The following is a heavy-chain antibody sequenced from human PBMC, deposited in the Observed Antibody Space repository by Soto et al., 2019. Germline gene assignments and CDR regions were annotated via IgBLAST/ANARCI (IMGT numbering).Heavy chain of an antibody. CDR1: GFTFSSYS. D-gene: IGHD6-19*01. CDR3: ARCIAVAGTYWFDP. Sequence: EVQLVESGGGLGKPGASLRLSCAASGFTFSSYSMNCVRQAPGKGLEWVSFISSSSSHIDYADTVKGRVTVSRENAKNSLYLQMNSLRAEDAAVYYCARCIAVAGTYWFDPWGQGTLGTVCS. J-gene: IGHJ5*02. V-gene: IGHV3-21*01. CDR2: ISSSSSHI.